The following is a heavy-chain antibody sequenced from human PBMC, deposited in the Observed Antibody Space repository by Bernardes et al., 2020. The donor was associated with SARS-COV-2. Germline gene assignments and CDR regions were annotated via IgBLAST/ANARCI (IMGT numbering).Heavy chain of an antibody. V-gene: IGHV3-53*01. Sequence: GGSLRLSCVASGFTVSTNYMNWVRQAPGKGLEWVSVISAGGDTYYADSVKGRFTISRDKSENTVYLQMNSLRGEDTAVYYCARDTRGRGLGRYYFDYWGQGTLVTVSS. D-gene: IGHD2-2*01. CDR1: GFTVSTNY. CDR2: ISAGGDT. J-gene: IGHJ4*02. CDR3: ARDTRGRGLGRYYFDY.